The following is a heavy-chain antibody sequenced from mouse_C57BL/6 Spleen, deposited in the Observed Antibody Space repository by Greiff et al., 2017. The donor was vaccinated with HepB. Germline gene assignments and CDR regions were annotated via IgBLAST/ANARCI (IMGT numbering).Heavy chain of an antibody. J-gene: IGHJ1*03. CDR3: ARGASYGSSYDWYFDV. CDR1: GYTFTSYW. Sequence: QVQLQQPGAELVRPGSSVKLSCKASGYTFTSYWMHWVKQRPIQGLEWIGNIDPSDSETHYNQKFKDKATLTVDKSSSTAYMQLSSLTSEDSAVYYCARGASYGSSYDWYFDVWGTGTTVTVSS. D-gene: IGHD1-1*01. CDR2: IDPSDSET. V-gene: IGHV1-52*01.